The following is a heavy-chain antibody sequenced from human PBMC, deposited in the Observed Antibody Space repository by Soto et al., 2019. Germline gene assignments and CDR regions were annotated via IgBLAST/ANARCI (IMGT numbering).Heavy chain of an antibody. CDR1: GGSISSTTW. V-gene: IGHV4-4*02. Sequence: SETLSLTCAVSGGSISSTTWWNWVRQPPGKGLEWIGEIDHSGSTNYNPSLKSRVTMSVDKPKNQFSLKLSSVTAADTAVYYCAYSSTPFDYWGQGTLVTVSS. CDR3: AYSSTPFDY. CDR2: IDHSGST. D-gene: IGHD6-13*01. J-gene: IGHJ4*02.